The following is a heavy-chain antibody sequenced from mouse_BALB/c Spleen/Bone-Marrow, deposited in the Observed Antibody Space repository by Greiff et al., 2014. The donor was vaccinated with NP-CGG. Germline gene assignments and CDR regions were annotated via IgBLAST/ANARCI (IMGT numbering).Heavy chain of an antibody. D-gene: IGHD2-4*01. CDR3: ARQEITTRNAWFAY. CDR2: ISSGGSYT. J-gene: IGHJ3*01. CDR1: GFPFSSYG. Sequence: EVKLVESGGDLVKPGGSLKLSCAASGFPFSSYGMSWVRQTPDKRLEWVATISSGGSYTYYPDSVKGRFTISRDNAKNTLYLQMSSLKSEDTAMYYCARQEITTRNAWFAYWGQGTLVTVSA. V-gene: IGHV5-6*01.